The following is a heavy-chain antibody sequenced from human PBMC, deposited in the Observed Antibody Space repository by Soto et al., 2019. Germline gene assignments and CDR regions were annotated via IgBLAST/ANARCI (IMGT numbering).Heavy chain of an antibody. D-gene: IGHD1-26*01. CDR2: ISYDGSKK. Sequence: QVQLVESGGAVFQPGGSLRLSCAASGFTFSSCGMHWVGQAPGKGLEWGAVISYDGSKKYYADSVKGRFTISRDNSKNTLYLQMNSLRAEDTAVYYCAKDLYSGSSHPDYWGQGTLVTVSS. CDR1: GFTFSSCG. J-gene: IGHJ4*02. V-gene: IGHV3-30*18. CDR3: AKDLYSGSSHPDY.